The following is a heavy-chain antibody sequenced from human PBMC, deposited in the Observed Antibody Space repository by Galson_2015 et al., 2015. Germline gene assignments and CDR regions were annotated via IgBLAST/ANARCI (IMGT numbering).Heavy chain of an antibody. CDR1: GFTFSSYS. CDR2: ISSSSSYI. D-gene: IGHD6-13*01. Sequence: SLRLSCAASGFTFSSYSMNWARQAPGKGLEWVSSISSSSSYIYYADSVKGRFTISRDNAKNSLYLQMNSLRAEDTAVYYCASFTGRSSWVDYWGQGTLVTVSS. V-gene: IGHV3-21*01. CDR3: ASFTGRSSWVDY. J-gene: IGHJ4*02.